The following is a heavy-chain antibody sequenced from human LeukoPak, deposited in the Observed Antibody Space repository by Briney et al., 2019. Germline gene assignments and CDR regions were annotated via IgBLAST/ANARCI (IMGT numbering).Heavy chain of an antibody. D-gene: IGHD2-21*01. CDR2: IYTSGST. CDR3: ARDLFLSGEGGFDP. V-gene: IGHV4-4*07. Sequence: PSETLSLTCTVSGGSISSYYWSWIRQPAGKGLEWIGRIYTSGSTNYSPSLKSRVTMSVDTSKNQFSLKLSSVTAADTAVYYCARDLFLSGEGGFDPWGQGTLVTVSS. J-gene: IGHJ5*02. CDR1: GGSISSYY.